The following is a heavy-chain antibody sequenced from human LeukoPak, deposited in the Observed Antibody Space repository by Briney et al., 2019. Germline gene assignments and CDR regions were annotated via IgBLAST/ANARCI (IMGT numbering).Heavy chain of an antibody. J-gene: IGHJ4*02. Sequence: GGSLRLSCAASGFTFSSYAMHWVRQAPSKGLEWVAVISYDGSNKYYADSVKGRFTISRDNAKNTLYLQMNSLRAEDTAVYYCERGREVKNWARETLVTVSS. CDR1: GFTFSSYA. CDR2: ISYDGSNK. CDR3: ERGREVKN. V-gene: IGHV3-30*04. D-gene: IGHD3-16*01.